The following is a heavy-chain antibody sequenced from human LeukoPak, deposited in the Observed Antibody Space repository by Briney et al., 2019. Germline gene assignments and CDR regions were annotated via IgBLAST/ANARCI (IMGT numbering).Heavy chain of an antibody. Sequence: GGSLRLSCAASGFTFSSYWMSWVRQAPGKGLEWVANIKQDGSEKYYVDSVKGRFTISRDNAKNSLYLQMNSLRAEDTAVYYCASSNNDFWSGYYGNFDYWGQGTLVTVSS. CDR1: GFTFSSYW. D-gene: IGHD3-3*01. CDR2: IKQDGSEK. CDR3: ASSNNDFWSGYYGNFDY. J-gene: IGHJ4*02. V-gene: IGHV3-7*01.